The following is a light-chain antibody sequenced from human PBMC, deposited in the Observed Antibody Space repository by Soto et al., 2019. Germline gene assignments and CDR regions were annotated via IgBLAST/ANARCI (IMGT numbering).Light chain of an antibody. J-gene: IGKJ2*01. CDR1: QDISTS. CDR3: QQYYSYPYT. Sequence: AIRMTQSPSSFSASTGDRVTITCRASQDISTSLAWYQQKPGKAPKLLIYSASSLQSGVPANFSGSGSGTDFTLTISRLQPEDFATYYCQQYYSYPYTFGQGTKVEIK. V-gene: IGKV1-8*01. CDR2: SAS.